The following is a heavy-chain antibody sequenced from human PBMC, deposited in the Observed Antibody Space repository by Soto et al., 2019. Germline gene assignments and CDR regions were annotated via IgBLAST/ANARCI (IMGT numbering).Heavy chain of an antibody. D-gene: IGHD3-16*01. J-gene: IGHJ6*02. CDR1: GYTFTGYY. CDR2: INPNSGGT. V-gene: IGHV1-2*02. CDR3: AARSWDYYYYGMDV. Sequence: SVNVSCKASGYTFTGYYMHWVRQAPGQGLEWMGWINPNSGGTNYAQKFQGRVTMTRDTSISTAYMELSRLRSDDTAVYYCAARSWDYYYYGMDVWGQGTTVTVSS.